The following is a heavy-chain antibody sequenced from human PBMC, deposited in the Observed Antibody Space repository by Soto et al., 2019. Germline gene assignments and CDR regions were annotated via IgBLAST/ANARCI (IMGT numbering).Heavy chain of an antibody. D-gene: IGHD3-22*01. V-gene: IGHV3-23*01. CDR1: GFTFSTYP. CDR2: ISGYGGST. J-gene: IGHJ6*02. CDR3: AKGRNHYDSSGYYSFPLDV. Sequence: GGSLRLSCTASGFTFSTYPMSWVRQAPGKGLGWVSAISGYGGSTYYADSVKGRFTVSRDNSKNTLYLQMNSLRAEDTAVYYCAKGRNHYDSSGYYSFPLDVWGQGTTVTVSS.